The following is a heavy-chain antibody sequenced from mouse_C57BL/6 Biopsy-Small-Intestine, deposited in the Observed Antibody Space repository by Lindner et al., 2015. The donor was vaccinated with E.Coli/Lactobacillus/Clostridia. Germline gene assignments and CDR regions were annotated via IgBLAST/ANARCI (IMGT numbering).Heavy chain of an antibody. J-gene: IGHJ1*03. CDR1: GYTFVSYT. D-gene: IGHD2-1*01. V-gene: IGHV1-4*01. Sequence: VQLQESGAELARPGASVKMSCKTSGYTFVSYTIHWVKQRPGQGLEWIGYIDPNSGYTNYNQKFKDKAILTADKSSNTAYMQLSSLTSEDSAVYYCAREMIYYGPYWFFDVWGTGTTVTVSS. CDR3: AREMIYYGPYWFFDV. CDR2: IDPNSGYT.